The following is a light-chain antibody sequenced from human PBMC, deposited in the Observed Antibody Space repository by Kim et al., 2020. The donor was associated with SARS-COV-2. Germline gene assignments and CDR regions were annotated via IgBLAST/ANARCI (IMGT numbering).Light chain of an antibody. J-gene: IGKJ1*01. CDR1: QSISSY. CDR3: QQSYSTPRT. CDR2: AAS. Sequence: ASVGDRVTITCRSSQSISSYLNWYQQKPGKAPKLLIYAASSLQSGVPSRFSGSGSGTDFALTISSLQPEDFATYYCQQSYSTPRTFGQGTKVDIK. V-gene: IGKV1-39*01.